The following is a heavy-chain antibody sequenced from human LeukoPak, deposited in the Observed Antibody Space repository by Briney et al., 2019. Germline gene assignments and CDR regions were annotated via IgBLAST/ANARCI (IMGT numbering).Heavy chain of an antibody. J-gene: IGHJ3*02. CDR3: AKVRPEYCSGGTCFDTFDI. V-gene: IGHV3-23*01. Sequence: GGSLRLSCAASGFTFSNFAMNWVRLAPGKGLEWVSAISGSGGSTYYADSVKGRFTISRDNSKNTLYLQMNSLRAEDTALYYCAKVRPEYCSGGTCFDTFDIWGQGTMVTVSS. D-gene: IGHD2-15*01. CDR1: GFTFSNFA. CDR2: ISGSGGST.